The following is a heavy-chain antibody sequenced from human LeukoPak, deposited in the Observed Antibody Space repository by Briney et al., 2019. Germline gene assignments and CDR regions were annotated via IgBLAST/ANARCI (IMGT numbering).Heavy chain of an antibody. Sequence: GGSLRLSCAASGFTFSSYAMTWVRQAQGKGLEWVSGISDSGGSASYADSVKGRFTISRDNSKNTLYLQMSSLRDEDTAVYYCASPGYDILTPLDTWGQGTLVTVSS. V-gene: IGHV3-23*01. CDR1: GFTFSSYA. D-gene: IGHD3-9*01. CDR3: ASPGYDILTPLDT. J-gene: IGHJ5*02. CDR2: ISDSGGSA.